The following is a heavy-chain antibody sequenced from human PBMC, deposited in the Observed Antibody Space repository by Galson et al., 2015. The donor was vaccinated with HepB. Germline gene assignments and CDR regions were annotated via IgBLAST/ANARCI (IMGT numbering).Heavy chain of an antibody. Sequence: SVKVSCKASGYTFTSYAMHWVRQAPGQRLEWMGWINAGNGNTKYSQKFQGRVTITRDTSASTAYMELSSLRSEDTAVYYCARRGLGYYYYYYMDVWGKGTTVTVSS. J-gene: IGHJ6*03. V-gene: IGHV1-3*01. D-gene: IGHD3-16*01. CDR3: ARRGLGYYYYYYMDV. CDR2: INAGNGNT. CDR1: GYTFTSYA.